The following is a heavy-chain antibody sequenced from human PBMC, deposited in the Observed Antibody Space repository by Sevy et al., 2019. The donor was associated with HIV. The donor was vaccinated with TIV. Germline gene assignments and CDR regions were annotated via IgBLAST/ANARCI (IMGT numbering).Heavy chain of an antibody. J-gene: IGHJ4*02. CDR2: ITPILGTT. V-gene: IGHV1-69*13. CDR1: GGTFNSYV. Sequence: ASVKVSCKASGGTFNSYVISWVRQAPGQGLEWMGEITPILGTTHYAQKFKGRATITGDESTNTVYMELGSLRSEDTACYYWARWSISIDYWGQGTLVTVSS. CDR3: ARWSISIDY. D-gene: IGHD3-3*02.